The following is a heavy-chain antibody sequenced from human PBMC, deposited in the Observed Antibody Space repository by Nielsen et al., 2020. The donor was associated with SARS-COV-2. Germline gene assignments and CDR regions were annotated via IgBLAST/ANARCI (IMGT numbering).Heavy chain of an antibody. CDR3: ARALGDYYDSSGIDY. CDR2: INWNGGST. CDR1: GFTFDDYG. Sequence: GGSLRLSCAASGFTFDDYGMSWVRQAPGKGLEWVSGINWNGGSTGYADSVKGRFTISRDKAKNSLYLQMNSLRAEDTALYHCARALGDYYDSSGIDYWGQGTLVTVSS. J-gene: IGHJ4*02. V-gene: IGHV3-20*01. D-gene: IGHD3-22*01.